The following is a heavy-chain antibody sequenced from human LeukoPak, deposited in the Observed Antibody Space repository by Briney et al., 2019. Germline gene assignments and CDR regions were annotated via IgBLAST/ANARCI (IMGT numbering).Heavy chain of an antibody. D-gene: IGHD3-22*01. V-gene: IGHV3-21*01. CDR2: ISSSSSYI. Sequence: AGGSLRLSCAASGFTFSSYSMNWVHQAPGKGLEWVSSISSSSSYIYYADSVKGRFTISRDNAKNSLYLQMNSLRAEDTAVYYCARDFSVVSPLDYWGQGTLVTVSS. J-gene: IGHJ4*02. CDR1: GFTFSSYS. CDR3: ARDFSVVSPLDY.